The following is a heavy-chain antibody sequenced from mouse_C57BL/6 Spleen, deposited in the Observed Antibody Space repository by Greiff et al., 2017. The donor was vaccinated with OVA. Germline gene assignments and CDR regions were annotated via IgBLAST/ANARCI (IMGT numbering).Heavy chain of an antibody. J-gene: IGHJ2*01. V-gene: IGHV5-16*01. CDR3: ARATVVSFDY. D-gene: IGHD1-1*01. CDR1: GFTFSDYY. CDR2: INYDGSST. Sequence: EVMLVESEGGLVQPGRSMKLSCTASGFTFSDYYMAWVRQVPEKGLEWVANINYDGSSTYYLDSLKSRFIISRDNAKNILYLQMSSLKSEDTATYYCARATVVSFDYWGQGTTLTVSS.